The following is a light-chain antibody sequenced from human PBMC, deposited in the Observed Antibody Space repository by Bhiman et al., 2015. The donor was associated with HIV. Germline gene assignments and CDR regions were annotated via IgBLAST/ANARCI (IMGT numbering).Light chain of an antibody. CDR1: SSNIGAGYD. Sequence: QSVLTQPPSVSAAPGQRVTISCTGRSSNIGAGYDVHWYQQLPGTAPKLLIYGNTNRPSGVPDRFSGSRSGTSASLAITGLQADDEADYYCQSYDTSLRGGVFGTGTKVTVL. CDR2: GNT. J-gene: IGLJ1*01. CDR3: QSYDTSLRGGV. V-gene: IGLV1-40*01.